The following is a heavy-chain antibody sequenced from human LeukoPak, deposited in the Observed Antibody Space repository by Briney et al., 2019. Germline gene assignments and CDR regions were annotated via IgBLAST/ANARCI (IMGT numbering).Heavy chain of an antibody. CDR1: GFTFSSYE. Sequence: GGSLRLSCAASGFTFSSYEMNWVRQAPGKGLEWVSSVTRNSTYIYYADSLKGRFTISRDNSKNTLYLQMNSLRAEDTAVYYCAKDNDDSSGYYGPDFDYWGQGTLVTVSS. CDR3: AKDNDDSSGYYGPDFDY. J-gene: IGHJ4*02. CDR2: VTRNSTYI. D-gene: IGHD3-22*01. V-gene: IGHV3-21*04.